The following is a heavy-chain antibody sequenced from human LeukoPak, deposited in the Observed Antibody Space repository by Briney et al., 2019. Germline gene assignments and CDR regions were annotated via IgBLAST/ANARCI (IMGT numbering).Heavy chain of an antibody. V-gene: IGHV3-23*01. CDR1: GFTFSNYA. D-gene: IGHD3-9*01. CDR3: AKWGDYDVLTGYYDSDY. CDR2: VSGRDTST. J-gene: IGHJ4*02. Sequence: QAGGSLRLSCAASGFTFSNYAMSWVRQAPGKGLEWVSAVSGRDTSTYYTDSVKGRFTISRDNSKNTLYLQMNSLSAEDTAIYYCAKWGDYDVLTGYYDSDYWGQGTLVTASS.